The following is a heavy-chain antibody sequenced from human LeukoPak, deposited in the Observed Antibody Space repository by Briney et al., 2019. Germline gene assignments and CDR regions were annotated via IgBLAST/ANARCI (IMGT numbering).Heavy chain of an antibody. CDR1: GFSFTNTW. D-gene: IGHD3-10*01. V-gene: IGHV3-15*01. CDR2: VKSKADDGTT. J-gene: IGHJ3*02. CDR3: ATEGGSGSYYGDDAFDM. Sequence: GGSLRLSCEASGFSFTNTWMSWVRQAPGKGLEWVRRVKSKADDGTTDYAAPVQGRFTNSRDDSKNTLSLQMNSLKTEDTAVYYCATEGGSGSYYGDDAFDMWGQGTMVTVSS.